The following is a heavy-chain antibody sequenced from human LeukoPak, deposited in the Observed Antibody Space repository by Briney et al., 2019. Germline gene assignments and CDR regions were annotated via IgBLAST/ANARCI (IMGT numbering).Heavy chain of an antibody. Sequence: GGSLRLSCAASGFTFSRYGMHWVRQAPGKGLEWVSSISSSSSYIYYADSVKGRFTISRDNAKNSLYLQMNSLRAEDTAVYYCAREVGRAARPAYWGQGTLVTVSS. CDR3: AREVGRAARPAY. CDR1: GFTFSRYG. CDR2: ISSSSSYI. D-gene: IGHD6-6*01. V-gene: IGHV3-21*01. J-gene: IGHJ4*02.